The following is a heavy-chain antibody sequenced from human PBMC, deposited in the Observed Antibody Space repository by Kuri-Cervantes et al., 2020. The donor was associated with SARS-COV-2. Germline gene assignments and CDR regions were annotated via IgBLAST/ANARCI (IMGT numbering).Heavy chain of an antibody. D-gene: IGHD6-19*01. Sequence: GGSLRLSCAASGITFSSYAMSWVRQAPGKGLEWVSVIYSGGSSTYYADSVKGRFTISRDNSKNTLYLQMNSLRAEDTAVYYCAKDIAVAGHIDYWGQGTLVTVSS. CDR2: IYSGGSST. J-gene: IGHJ4*02. CDR1: GITFSSYA. CDR3: AKDIAVAGHIDY. V-gene: IGHV3-23*03.